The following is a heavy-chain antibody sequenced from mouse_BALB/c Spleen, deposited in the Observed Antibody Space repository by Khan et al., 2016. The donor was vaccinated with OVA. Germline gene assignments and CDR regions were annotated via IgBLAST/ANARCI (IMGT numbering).Heavy chain of an antibody. J-gene: IGHJ2*01. Sequence: QVQLQQSGAELAKPGASVKMSCKASGYTFTTYWMHWVKQRPGQGLEWIGYINPTSGYTDYNEKFKDRAKLSADKSSSTAYMQLSSLTSEDSAVYYCTRDRIDYGGQGTTLTVSS. CDR3: TRDRIDY. CDR2: INPTSGYT. V-gene: IGHV1-7*01. CDR1: GYTFTTYW.